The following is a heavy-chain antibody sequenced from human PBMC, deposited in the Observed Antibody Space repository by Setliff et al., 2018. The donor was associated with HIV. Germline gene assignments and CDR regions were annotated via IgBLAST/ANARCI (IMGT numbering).Heavy chain of an antibody. CDR3: ARGQASNDYGVSF. CDR1: GGSFSTYY. J-gene: IGHJ3*01. V-gene: IGHV4-4*07. Sequence: SETLSLTCTVSGGSFSTYYWSWIRQPAGEGPEYIGRVHSTGTTIYNPSLKSRVTMSVDASKNQLSLKLRSVTAADTAVYYCARGQASNDYGVSFWGQGTMVTVSS. CDR2: VHSTGTT. D-gene: IGHD4-17*01.